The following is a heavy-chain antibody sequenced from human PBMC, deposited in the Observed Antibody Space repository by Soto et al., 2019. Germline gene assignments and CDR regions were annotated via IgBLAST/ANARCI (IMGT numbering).Heavy chain of an antibody. CDR1: GFTFSSFA. Sequence: EVQLLESGGGLVQPGGSLRLSCAASGFTFSSFAMNWVRQAPGKGLEWVSVISSSSSYIYYADSVKGRFTISRDNAKNSLYLQMNSLRAEDTAVYYCARDTAARYYYYYGMDVWGQGTTVTVSS. V-gene: IGHV3-21*01. D-gene: IGHD4-17*01. CDR3: ARDTAARYYYYYGMDV. J-gene: IGHJ6*02. CDR2: ISSSSSYI.